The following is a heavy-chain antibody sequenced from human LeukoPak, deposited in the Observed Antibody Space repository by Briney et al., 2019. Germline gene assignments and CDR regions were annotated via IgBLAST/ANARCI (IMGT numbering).Heavy chain of an antibody. Sequence: PSETLSLTCAVSGDSISSTNWWSWVRQPPGKGLECIGEIFHSGNTNYNPSLKSRVTISVDKSKNQFSLSLTSVTAADTAVYHCARTYCSGGDCFFSDIWGQGTMVTVSS. D-gene: IGHD2-21*02. CDR2: IFHSGNT. CDR3: ARTYCSGGDCFFSDI. CDR1: GDSISSTNW. V-gene: IGHV4-4*02. J-gene: IGHJ3*02.